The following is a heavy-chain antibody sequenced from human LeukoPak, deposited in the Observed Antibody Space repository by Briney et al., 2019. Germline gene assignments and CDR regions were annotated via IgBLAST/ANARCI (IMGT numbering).Heavy chain of an antibody. J-gene: IGHJ4*02. CDR2: IRYDGRNK. Sequence: GGSLRLSCAASGFTFSNYGMHWVRQAPGKGLEWVGFIRYDGRNKYYADFVKGRFTISRDNSKNTLHLQMNSLRAEDTAVYYCKKGAGYEAMVRGVQKYYFDYWGQGTLVTVSS. CDR1: GFTFSNYG. CDR3: KKGAGYEAMVRGVQKYYFDY. V-gene: IGHV3-30*02. D-gene: IGHD3-10*01.